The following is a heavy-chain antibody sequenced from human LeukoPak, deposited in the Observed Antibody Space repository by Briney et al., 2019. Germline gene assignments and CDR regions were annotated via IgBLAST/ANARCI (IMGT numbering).Heavy chain of an antibody. V-gene: IGHV1-69*05. CDR1: GGTFSSYA. J-gene: IGHJ3*02. CDR2: IIPIFGTA. D-gene: IGHD6-19*01. Sequence: SVKVSCKASGGTFSSYAMSWVRQAPGQGLEWMGMIIPIFGTANYAQKFQGRVTITTDESTSTAYIQLSSLRSEDTAVYYCARDRPYYSSGWLDAYDIWGQGTMVTVSS. CDR3: ARDRPYYSSGWLDAYDI.